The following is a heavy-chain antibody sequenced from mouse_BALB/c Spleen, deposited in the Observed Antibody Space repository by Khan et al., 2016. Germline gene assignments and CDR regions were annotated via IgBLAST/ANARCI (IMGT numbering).Heavy chain of an antibody. V-gene: IGHV5-6-3*01. Sequence: EVQLVESGGGLVQPGGSLKLSCAASGFTFSSYGMSWVRQTPDKRLELVATINSNGGSTYYPDSVKGRFTIPRDNAKNPLYLQMSSLKSEDTAMYYCARGIYYGYYFDYWGQGTTLTVSS. CDR3: ARGIYYGYYFDY. CDR2: INSNGGST. J-gene: IGHJ2*01. CDR1: GFTFSSYG. D-gene: IGHD1-2*01.